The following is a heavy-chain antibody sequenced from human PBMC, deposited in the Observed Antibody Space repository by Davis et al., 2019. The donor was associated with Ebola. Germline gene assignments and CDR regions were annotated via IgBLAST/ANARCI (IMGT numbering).Heavy chain of an antibody. CDR3: SRGWQLVSVLDY. V-gene: IGHV1-69*06. J-gene: IGHJ4*02. CDR1: GGTFGSYA. CDR2: IIPIFGTA. D-gene: IGHD6-6*01. Sequence: SVKVSCKASGGTFGSYAISWVRQAPGQGLEWMGGIIPIFGTANYAQKFKGRVTITVDKSTSTAYMELSSLRSEDTAVYYCSRGWQLVSVLDYWGQGTLVTVSS.